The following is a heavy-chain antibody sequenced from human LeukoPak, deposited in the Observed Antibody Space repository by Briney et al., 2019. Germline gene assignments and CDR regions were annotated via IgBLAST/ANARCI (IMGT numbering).Heavy chain of an antibody. CDR2: INPNSGGT. CDR1: GYTFTCYY. CDR3: ERTAYDILTVYFDY. V-gene: IGHV1-2*02. D-gene: IGHD3-9*01. J-gene: IGHJ4*02. Sequence: ASVKVSCKASGYTFTCYYMHWVRQAPGQGRELMGWINPNSGGTNYAQKCQGRVTMTRDTSISTAYMELSRLRSDDTAVYFKERTAYDILTVYFDYWGQGTLVTVSS.